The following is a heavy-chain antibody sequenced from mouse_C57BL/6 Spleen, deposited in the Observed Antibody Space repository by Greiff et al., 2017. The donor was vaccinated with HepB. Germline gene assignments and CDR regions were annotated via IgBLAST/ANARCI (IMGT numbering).Heavy chain of an antibody. J-gene: IGHJ1*03. V-gene: IGHV1-50*01. Sequence: QVQLQQPGVELVKPGASVKLSCKASGYTFTSYWMQWVKQRPGQGLEWIGEIDPSDSYTNYNQKFKGKATLTVDTSSSTAYMQLSSLTSEDSAVYYCARYYYGSLWYFDVWGTGTTVTVSS. CDR1: GYTFTSYW. CDR3: ARYYYGSLWYFDV. CDR2: IDPSDSYT. D-gene: IGHD1-1*01.